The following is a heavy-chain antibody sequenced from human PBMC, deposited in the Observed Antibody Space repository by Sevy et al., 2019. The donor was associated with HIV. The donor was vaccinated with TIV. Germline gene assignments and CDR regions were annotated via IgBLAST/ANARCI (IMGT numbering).Heavy chain of an antibody. V-gene: IGHV4-31*03. J-gene: IGHJ6*02. CDR2: IYYSGST. CDR1: GGSISSGGYY. Sequence: SETLSLTCTVSGGSISSGGYYWSWIRQHPGKGLEWIGYIYYSGSTYYNPSLKSRVTISVDTSKNQFSLKLSSVTAADTAVYYCARGQGLLWFGEALGMDVWRQGTTVTVSS. CDR3: ARGQGLLWFGEALGMDV. D-gene: IGHD3-10*01.